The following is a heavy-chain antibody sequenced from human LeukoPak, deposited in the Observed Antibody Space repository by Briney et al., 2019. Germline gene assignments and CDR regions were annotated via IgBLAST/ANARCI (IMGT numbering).Heavy chain of an antibody. D-gene: IGHD1-26*01. CDR2: IYSGGST. CDR3: ARSSLRGSYSDH. J-gene: IGHJ4*02. V-gene: IGHV3-53*01. CDR1: GFTVSSNY. Sequence: GGSLRLSCAASGFTVSSNYMSWVRQAPGKGLEWVSVIYSGGSTYYADSVKGRFTISRDNSKNTLYLQMNSLRAEDTAVYYCARSSLRGSYSDHWGQGTLVTVSS.